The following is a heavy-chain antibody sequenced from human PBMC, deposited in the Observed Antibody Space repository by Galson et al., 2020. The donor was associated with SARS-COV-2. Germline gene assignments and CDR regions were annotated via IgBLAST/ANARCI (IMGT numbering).Heavy chain of an antibody. V-gene: IGHV1-24*01. D-gene: IGHD7-27*01. CDR2: FDPEDGET. CDR1: GYTLTELS. CDR3: ATGSPWGRDNWFDP. Sequence: ASVKVSCKVSGYTLTELSMHWVRQAPGKGLEWMGGFDPEDGETIYAQKFQGRVTMTEDTSTDTAYMELSSLRSEDTAVYYYATGSPWGRDNWFDPWGQGTLVTVSS. J-gene: IGHJ5*02.